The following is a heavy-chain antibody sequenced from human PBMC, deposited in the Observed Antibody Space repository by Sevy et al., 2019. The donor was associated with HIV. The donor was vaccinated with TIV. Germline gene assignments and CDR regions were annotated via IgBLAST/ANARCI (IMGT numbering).Heavy chain of an antibody. J-gene: IGHJ5*02. CDR3: ARIKGEPLRAWFDP. CDR1: GGSISNGSYY. CDR2: IFYRGNT. V-gene: IGHV4-39*01. Sequence: SETLSLSCTVSGGSISNGSYYWGWIRQPPGKGLEWIGSIFYRGNTYYNPSPKSRVLISVDTSKNQFSLKLSSVTAADTAIYSCARIKGEPLRAWFDPWGQGTLVTVSS.